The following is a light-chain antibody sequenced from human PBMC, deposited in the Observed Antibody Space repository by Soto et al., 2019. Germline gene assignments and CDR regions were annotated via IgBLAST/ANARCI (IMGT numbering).Light chain of an antibody. CDR1: QSVSSN. J-gene: IGKJ1*01. V-gene: IGKV3-15*01. CDR3: QQYNNWVTWT. Sequence: EIVMTQSPATLSVSPGERATLSCRASQSVSSNLAWYQQKPGQAPRLLIYGASTRATGIPARFSGSGSGTEFTLTISRLQSEDFAVYYCQQYNNWVTWTFGQGTKVEIK. CDR2: GAS.